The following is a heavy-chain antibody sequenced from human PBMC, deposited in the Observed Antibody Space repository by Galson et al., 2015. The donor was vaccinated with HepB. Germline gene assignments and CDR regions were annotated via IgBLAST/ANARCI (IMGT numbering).Heavy chain of an antibody. J-gene: IGHJ4*02. CDR2: INYSGST. V-gene: IGHV4-34*01. CDR1: GGSFSGYY. Sequence: SETLSLTCAVYGGSFSGYYWSWIRQPPGKGLEWIGEINYSGSTNYNPSLKSRVTISVDTSKNQFSLKLSSVTAADTAVYYCARRLGRVHMTYYYDSSGLGFDYWGQGTLVTVSS. D-gene: IGHD3-22*01. CDR3: ARRLGRVHMTYYYDSSGLGFDY.